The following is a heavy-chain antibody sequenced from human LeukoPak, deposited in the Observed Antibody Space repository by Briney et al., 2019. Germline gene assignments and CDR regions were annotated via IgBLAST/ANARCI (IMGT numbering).Heavy chain of an antibody. V-gene: IGHV1-18*01. CDR1: GYTFTSYG. D-gene: IGHD6-19*01. CDR2: ISGYNGNT. CDR3: ARDLKRGYSSGRYSWGTGSSNDY. Sequence: GASVKVSCKASGYTFTSYGISWVRQAPGQGLEGMGWISGYNGNTYYAQNLQGRVTMTTDTSTSTAYMELRSLRSADTAVYYCARDLKRGYSSGRYSWGTGSSNDYWGQGTLVTVSS. J-gene: IGHJ4*02.